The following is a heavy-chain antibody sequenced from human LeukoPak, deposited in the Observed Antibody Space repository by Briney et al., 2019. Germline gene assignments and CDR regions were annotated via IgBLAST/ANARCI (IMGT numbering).Heavy chain of an antibody. CDR1: GGSISSSSYY. CDR2: IYYSGST. D-gene: IGHD6-13*01. Sequence: SETLSLTCTVSGGSISSSSYYWGWIRQPPGKGLEWIGSIYYSGSTYYNPSLKSRVTISVDTSKNQFSLKLSSVTAADTAVYYCARWEQLVRAFDSWGQGTLVTVSS. J-gene: IGHJ5*01. V-gene: IGHV4-39*01. CDR3: ARWEQLVRAFDS.